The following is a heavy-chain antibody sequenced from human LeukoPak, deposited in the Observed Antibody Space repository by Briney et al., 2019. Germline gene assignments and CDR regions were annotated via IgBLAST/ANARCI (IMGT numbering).Heavy chain of an antibody. J-gene: IGHJ4*02. CDR1: GYSISSGYY. CDR2: IYYTGNT. CDR3: ARQTGSGLFTLP. V-gene: IGHV4-38-2*02. Sequence: SETLSLTCTVSGYSISSGYYWGWIRQPPGKGLEWIGSIYYTGNTYYNASLKSRVTISIDTSKNQISLRLTSVTAADTAMYYCARQTGSGLFTLPGGQGTLVTVSS. D-gene: IGHD3/OR15-3a*01.